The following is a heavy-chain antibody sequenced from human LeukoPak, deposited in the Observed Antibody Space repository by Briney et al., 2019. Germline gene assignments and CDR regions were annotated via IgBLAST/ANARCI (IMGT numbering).Heavy chain of an antibody. D-gene: IGHD2/OR15-2a*01. Sequence: PSETLSLTCSVSDGSISIAGHRWGWIRQSPGKGLEWIGNIYYRGETYYHPSLKSRVTLSVDTSRNQFSLNLSSVTVADTAVYYWARLNRVKWYFDLWGRGTLVAVAS. V-gene: IGHV4-39*01. J-gene: IGHJ2*01. CDR3: ARLNRVKWYFDL. CDR2: IYYRGET. CDR1: DGSISIAGHR.